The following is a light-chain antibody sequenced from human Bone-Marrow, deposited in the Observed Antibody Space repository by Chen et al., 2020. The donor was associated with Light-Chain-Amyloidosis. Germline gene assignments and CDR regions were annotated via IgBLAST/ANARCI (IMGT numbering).Light chain of an antibody. V-gene: IGLV2-23*02. Sequence: QSVLTQPASVSGSPGQSITITCTGTSSVVGNHDIVSWYQQHPGKAPKFLIYEVTKRTSGVSARCAGAKSGNTAYLRITGLRAEDEAYYYCCSYDEFESSWVFGGGTMLAVL. CDR1: SSVVGNHDI. CDR2: EVT. J-gene: IGLJ3*02. CDR3: CSYDEFESSWV.